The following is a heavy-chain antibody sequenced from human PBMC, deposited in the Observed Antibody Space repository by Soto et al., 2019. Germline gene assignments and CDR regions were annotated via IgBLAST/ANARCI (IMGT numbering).Heavy chain of an antibody. CDR3: ARHIGRNSCYKDCYYYYGMDV. CDR2: ISISSSYI. D-gene: IGHD2-2*01. J-gene: IGHJ6*02. CDR1: GFTFSSYS. Sequence: PGGSLRLSCAASGFTFSSYSMNWVRQAPGKGLEWVSSISISSSYIYYADSVKGRFTISRDNDKNSLYLQMNSLRAEDTAVYYCARHIGRNSCYKDCYYYYGMDVWRQGNTVTVSS. V-gene: IGHV3-21*01.